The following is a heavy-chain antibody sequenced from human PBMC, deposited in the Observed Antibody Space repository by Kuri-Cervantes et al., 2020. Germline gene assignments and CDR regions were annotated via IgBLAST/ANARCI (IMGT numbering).Heavy chain of an antibody. J-gene: IGHJ6*03. CDR3: ARYKRTNNYYMDV. CDR1: GFTFDDYA. CDR2: ISGSGGST. V-gene: IGHV3-20*04. D-gene: IGHD1-1*01. Sequence: ETLSLTCAASGFTFDDYAMHWVRQAPGKGLEWVSAISGSGGSTGYADSVKGRFTISRDNAKNSLYLQMNGLRAEDTAVYYCARYKRTNNYYMDVWGKGTTVTVSS.